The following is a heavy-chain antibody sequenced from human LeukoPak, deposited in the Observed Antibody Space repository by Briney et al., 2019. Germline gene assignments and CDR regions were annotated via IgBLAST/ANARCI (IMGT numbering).Heavy chain of an antibody. CDR3: ARDYSPYCSSTSCPYF. J-gene: IGHJ4*02. V-gene: IGHV1-69*13. D-gene: IGHD2-2*01. CDR1: GGTFSSYA. Sequence: ASVKVSCKASGGTFSSYALSWVRQAPGQGLEWMGGIIPIFGTANYAQKFQGRVTITADESTSTAYMELSSLRSEDTAVYYCARDYSPYCSSTSCPYFWGQGTLVTVSS. CDR2: IIPIFGTA.